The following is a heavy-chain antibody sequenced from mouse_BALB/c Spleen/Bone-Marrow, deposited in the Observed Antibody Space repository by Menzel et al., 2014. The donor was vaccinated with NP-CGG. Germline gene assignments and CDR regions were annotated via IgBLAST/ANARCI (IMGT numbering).Heavy chain of an antibody. J-gene: IGHJ3*01. D-gene: IGHD4-1*01. CDR3: ARQNWDSFGFAY. Sequence: EVMLVESGGDLVKPGGSLKLSCAASGFTFSSYGMSWVRQTPDKRLEWVATISSGGSYTYYPDSVKGRFTISRDNAKNTLYLQMSSLKSEDTAMYYCARQNWDSFGFAYWGQGTLVTVSA. CDR1: GFTFSSYG. V-gene: IGHV5-6*01. CDR2: ISSGGSYT.